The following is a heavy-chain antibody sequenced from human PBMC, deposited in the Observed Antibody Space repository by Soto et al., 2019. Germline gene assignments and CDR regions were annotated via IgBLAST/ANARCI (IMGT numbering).Heavy chain of an antibody. V-gene: IGHV1-69*01. CDR3: ALSCGSSSRRGYYYGMDV. D-gene: IGHD6-6*01. CDR2: IIPIFGTA. CDR1: VGTFRSSA. J-gene: IGHJ6*02. Sequence: QVQLVQSGAEVQKPGASVKVSCKASVGTFRSSAISGVRQAPGQGLEWMGGIIPIFGTANYAQKCQGRVTITADESTSTAYMELSSLRSEDTAVYYCALSCGSSSRRGYYYGMDVWGQGTTVTVSS.